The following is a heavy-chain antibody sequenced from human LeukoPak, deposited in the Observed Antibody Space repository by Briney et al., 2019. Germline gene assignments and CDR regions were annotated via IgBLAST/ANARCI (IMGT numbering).Heavy chain of an antibody. Sequence: SETLSLTCAVYGGSFSGYYWSWIRQPPGKGLEWIGEINHSGSTNYNPSLKSRVTISVDTSKNQFSLKLSSVTAAATAVYYCARVYSSSSPGGYNWFDPWGQGTLVTVSS. J-gene: IGHJ5*02. CDR3: ARVYSSSSPGGYNWFDP. CDR2: INHSGST. V-gene: IGHV4-34*01. CDR1: GGSFSGYY. D-gene: IGHD6-13*01.